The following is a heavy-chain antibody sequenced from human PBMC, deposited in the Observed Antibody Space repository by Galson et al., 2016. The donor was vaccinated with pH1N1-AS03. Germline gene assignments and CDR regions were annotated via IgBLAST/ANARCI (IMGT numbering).Heavy chain of an antibody. CDR2: ISISSRTR. J-gene: IGHJ4*02. Sequence: SLRLSCAVSGFSFSSYSMNWVRQAPGKGLEWVSDISISSRTRNYADSVKGRFTICRDNAKNSLFLQMNSLRGEDTAVYYCAREGAMITFGGVGPASDYWGQGALVTVSS. V-gene: IGHV3-48*04. CDR1: GFSFSSYS. CDR3: AREGAMITFGGVGPASDY. D-gene: IGHD3-16*01.